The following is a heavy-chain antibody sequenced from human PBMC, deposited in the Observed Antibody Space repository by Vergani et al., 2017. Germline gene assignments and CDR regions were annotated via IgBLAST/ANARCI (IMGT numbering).Heavy chain of an antibody. CDR1: GGSISSGGYY. CDR2: IRSKAYGGTT. CDR3: TRDRARYTDY. J-gene: IGHJ4*02. V-gene: IGHV3-49*05. Sequence: VQLQESGPGLVKPSQTLSLTCTVSGGSISSGGYYWSWFRQAPGKGLEWVGFIRSKAYGGTTEYAASVKGRFTISRDDSKSIAYLQMNSLKTEDTAVYYCTRDRARYTDYWGQGTLVTVSS. D-gene: IGHD1-1*01.